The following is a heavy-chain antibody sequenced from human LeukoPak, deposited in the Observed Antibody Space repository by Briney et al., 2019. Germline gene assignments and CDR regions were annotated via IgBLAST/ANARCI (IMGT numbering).Heavy chain of an antibody. D-gene: IGHD6-19*01. CDR1: GFTFSSYG. J-gene: IGHJ4*02. V-gene: IGHV3-30*02. CDR2: IRYDGSNK. Sequence: PGGSLRLSCAASGFTFSSYGMHWVRQAPGKGLEWVAFIRYDGSNKYYADSVKGRFTISRDNSKNTLYLQMNSLRAEDTAVYYCASLSYSSGWYAFDYWGQGTLVTVSS. CDR3: ASLSYSSGWYAFDY.